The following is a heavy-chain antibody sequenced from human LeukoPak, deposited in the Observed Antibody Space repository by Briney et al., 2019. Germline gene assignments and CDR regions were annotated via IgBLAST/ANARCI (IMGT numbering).Heavy chain of an antibody. D-gene: IGHD3-10*01. CDR2: GHYSGGT. J-gene: IGHJ3*01. V-gene: IGHV4-59*01. Sequence: SETLSLTCTVSGDSISSYYWNWIRQPPGEGLEWIGYGHYSGGTFYNPSLNRRVTLSVDTSTNQFSLKLRSVTAADTAVYYCARWGEHSALRVHAFDVWGLGTMVTVSS. CDR1: GDSISSYY. CDR3: ARWGEHSALRVHAFDV.